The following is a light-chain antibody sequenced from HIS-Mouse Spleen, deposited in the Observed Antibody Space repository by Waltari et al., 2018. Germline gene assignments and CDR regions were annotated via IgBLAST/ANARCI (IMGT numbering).Light chain of an antibody. V-gene: IGLV2-23*01. Sequence: QSALTQPASVSGSPGQSITISCTGTSSDVGGYNLASWYQQLPGKAPKLMIYEGSKRPSGVSNRFSGSKSGNTASLTISGLQAEDEADYYCCSYAGSSTWVFGGGTKLTVL. CDR2: EGS. CDR1: SSDVGGYNL. CDR3: CSYAGSSTWV. J-gene: IGLJ3*02.